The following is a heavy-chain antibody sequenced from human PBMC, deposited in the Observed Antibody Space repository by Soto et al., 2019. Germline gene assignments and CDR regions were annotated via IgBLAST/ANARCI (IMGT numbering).Heavy chain of an antibody. CDR2: ISYDGSNK. V-gene: IGHV3-30-3*01. Sequence: QVQLVESGGGVVQPGRSLRLSCAASGFTFSSYAMHWVRQAPGKGLECVAVISYDGSNKYYADSVKGRFTISRDNSKNKLYLQMNSLRAEDTAVYYCARGGTYYDFWSGYYSRYQPHWYFDLWGRGTLVTVSS. CDR1: GFTFSSYA. CDR3: ARGGTYYDFWSGYYSRYQPHWYFDL. J-gene: IGHJ2*01. D-gene: IGHD3-3*01.